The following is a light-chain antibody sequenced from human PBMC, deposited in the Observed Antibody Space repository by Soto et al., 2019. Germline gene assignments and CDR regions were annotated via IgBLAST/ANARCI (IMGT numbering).Light chain of an antibody. CDR3: QTWVTGIVV. Sequence: QHVLTQSPSGSASLGASVKLTCTLSSGHSSYAIAWHQQQPEKGPRYLMNLNIDGSHSKGDGIPDRFSGSSSGAERYLTISSLQSEDEADYYCQTWVTGIVVFGGGTKLTVL. CDR2: LNIDGSH. J-gene: IGLJ2*01. V-gene: IGLV4-69*01. CDR1: SGHSSYA.